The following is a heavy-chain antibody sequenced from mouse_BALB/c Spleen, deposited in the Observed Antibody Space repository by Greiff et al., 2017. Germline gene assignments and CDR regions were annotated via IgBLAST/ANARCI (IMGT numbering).Heavy chain of an antibody. CDR1: GFTFSSYT. Sequence: EVQGVESGGGLVQPGGSLKLSCAASGFTFSSYTMSWVRQTPEKRLEWVAYISNGGGSTYYPDTVKGRFTISRDNAKNTLYLQMSSLKSEDTAMYYCARHGGSTMITPWFAYWGQGTLVTVSA. CDR3: ARHGGSTMITPWFAY. D-gene: IGHD2-4*01. J-gene: IGHJ3*01. CDR2: ISNGGGST. V-gene: IGHV5-12-2*01.